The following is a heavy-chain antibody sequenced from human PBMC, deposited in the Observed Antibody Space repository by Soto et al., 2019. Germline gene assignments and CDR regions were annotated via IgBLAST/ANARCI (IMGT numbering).Heavy chain of an antibody. V-gene: IGHV3-48*03. CDR3: AREEGSSTYYYYYGMDV. D-gene: IGHD6-6*01. Sequence: PGGSLRLSCAASGFTFSSYEMNWVRQAPGKGLEWVSYISSSGSTIYYADSVKGRFTISRDNAKNSLYLQMNSLRAEDTAVYYCAREEGSSTYYYYYGMDVWGQGTTVTVSS. J-gene: IGHJ6*02. CDR1: GFTFSSYE. CDR2: ISSSGSTI.